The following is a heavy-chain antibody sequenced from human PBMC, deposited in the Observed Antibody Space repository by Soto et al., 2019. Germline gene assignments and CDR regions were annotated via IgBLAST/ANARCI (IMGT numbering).Heavy chain of an antibody. D-gene: IGHD3-22*01. CDR2: ISGSGGST. CDR3: AKEGNFYSSYDF. Sequence: PGGSLRLSCAASGFPFSTYAMNWVRQAPGKGLEWVSAISGSGGSTYYGNSVKGRFTVSRDNSKRTLYLQMNSLRADDTPVYYCAKEGNFYSSYDFWGQVTLVTVSS. CDR1: GFPFSTYA. J-gene: IGHJ4*02. V-gene: IGHV3-23*01.